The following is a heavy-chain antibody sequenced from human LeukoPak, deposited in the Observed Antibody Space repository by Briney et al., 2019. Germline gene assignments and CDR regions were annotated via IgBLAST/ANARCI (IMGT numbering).Heavy chain of an antibody. V-gene: IGHV3-64*01. CDR2: ISSNGGST. CDR1: GLTFSSYA. CDR3: ARDCVVAATPPYYYYMDV. Sequence: GGSLRLSCAASGLTFSSYAMHWVRQAPGKGLEYVSAISSNGGSTYYANSVKGRFTIYRDNSKNTLYLQMGSLRAEDMAVYYCARDCVVAATPPYYYYMDVWGKGTTVTVSS. J-gene: IGHJ6*03. D-gene: IGHD2-15*01.